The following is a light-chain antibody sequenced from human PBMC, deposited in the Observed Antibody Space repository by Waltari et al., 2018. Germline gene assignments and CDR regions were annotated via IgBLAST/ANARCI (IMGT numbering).Light chain of an antibody. CDR2: RFF. J-gene: IGKJ2*01. CDR1: QSLVHSDGNTH. CDR3: MQGTHWPYT. Sequence: DVVMTQSPLSLPVTLGQAASISCKSSQSLVHSDGNTHLTWFQQRPGQSPRRLIFRFFSRDSGGPDRFSGSGAGTDCTLKISRVEAEDVGVYYCMQGTHWPYTFGQGTKLDIK. V-gene: IGKV2-30*02.